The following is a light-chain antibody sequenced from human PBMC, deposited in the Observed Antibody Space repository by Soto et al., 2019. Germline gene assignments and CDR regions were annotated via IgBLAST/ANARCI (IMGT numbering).Light chain of an antibody. CDR3: LQYSSHSWT. CDR2: DAS. CDR1: RSISDW. J-gene: IGKJ1*01. Sequence: DIQMTQSPSTLSPSVGDRVTITCRASRSISDWLAWYQQKPGKAPKLLIFDASSLKSGVPSRFSGSGSGTEFTLTISGLQPDDVATYYCLQYSSHSWTFGQGDKVDIK. V-gene: IGKV1-5*01.